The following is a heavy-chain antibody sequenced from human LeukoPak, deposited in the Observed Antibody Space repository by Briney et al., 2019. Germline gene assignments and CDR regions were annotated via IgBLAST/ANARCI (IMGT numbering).Heavy chain of an antibody. D-gene: IGHD3-10*01. CDR3: ARDDYRGVTNFDP. V-gene: IGHV4-59*01. J-gene: IGHJ5*02. Sequence: SETLSLTCTVSGGSISPYFWSWMRQTPGKGLEWVGYISYTGSTNYNPALKSRVTISVDTSKNQFSLQLTSVTAADTAVYYCARDDYRGVTNFDPWGQGTLVTVSS. CDR1: GGSISPYF. CDR2: ISYTGST.